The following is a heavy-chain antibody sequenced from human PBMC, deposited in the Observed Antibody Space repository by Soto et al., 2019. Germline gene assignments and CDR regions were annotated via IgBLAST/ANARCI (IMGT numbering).Heavy chain of an antibody. J-gene: IGHJ6*02. Sequence: SETLSLTCAVYGGSFNDFYLSWIRQPPGKRLEWVGEINPGGTTTYNPSLKNRGTISVDRSKHQLSLRLSSVTAADTAVYYCAREVVAGRGRMDAWGQGTTVNVSS. V-gene: IGHV4-34*01. CDR2: INPGGTT. CDR1: GGSFNDFY. D-gene: IGHD6-6*01. CDR3: AREVVAGRGRMDA.